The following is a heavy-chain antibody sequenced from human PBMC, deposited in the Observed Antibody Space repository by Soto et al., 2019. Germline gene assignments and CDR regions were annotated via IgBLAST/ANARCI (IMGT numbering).Heavy chain of an antibody. CDR3: VRHGRGDQMLCYFDY. CDR1: GLPFTSHT. V-gene: IGHV3-23*01. J-gene: IGHJ4*02. D-gene: IGHD7-27*01. Sequence: EVQILESGGDLVQPGGSLRLSCVTTGLPFTSHTMTWVRQAPGKGLEWVAGIRESGAGTYYADSVKGRFTISRDNSKNTLFLQMNSLRAEDTAMYYCVRHGRGDQMLCYFDYWGQGTLVTVSS. CDR2: IRESGAGT.